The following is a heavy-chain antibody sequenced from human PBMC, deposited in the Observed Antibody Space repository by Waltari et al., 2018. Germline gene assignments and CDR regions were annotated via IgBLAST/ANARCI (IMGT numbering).Heavy chain of an antibody. CDR2: IYHSGRT. V-gene: IGHV4-38-2*02. CDR1: GYSISSGYY. CDR3: AREADSSSSSPFDY. Sequence: QVQLQESGPGLVKPSETLSLTCAVSGYSISSGYYWGWIRQPPGKGLEWIGSIYHSGRTYYTPSLERRVTISVDTSKNPFSLKLSSVTAADTAVYYCAREADSSSSSPFDYWGQGTLVTVSS. J-gene: IGHJ4*02. D-gene: IGHD6-6*01.